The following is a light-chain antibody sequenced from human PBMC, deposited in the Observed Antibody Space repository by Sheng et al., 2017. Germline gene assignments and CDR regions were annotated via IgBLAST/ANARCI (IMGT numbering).Light chain of an antibody. CDR2: AAS. CDR3: QQYYSYPMS. Sequence: TQSPATLSLSPGERATLSCRASQSVSTYLAWYQQKPGKAPKSLIYAASILQGGVPSKFSGSGSGTDFTLTITSLQPEDFATYYCQQYYSYPMSFGPGTKVDIK. CDR1: QSVSTY. V-gene: IGKV1-16*02. J-gene: IGKJ3*01.